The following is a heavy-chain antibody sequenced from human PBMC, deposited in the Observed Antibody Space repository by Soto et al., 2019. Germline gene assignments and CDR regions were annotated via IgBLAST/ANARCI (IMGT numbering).Heavy chain of an antibody. V-gene: IGHV4-59*01. CDR1: GGSISSYY. CDR3: GRVPTRGYYFEY. Sequence: SETLSLTCTVSGGSISSYYWSWIRQPPGKGLEWIGYIYYSGSTNYNPSLKSRVTISVDTSKNQFSLKLSSVTAADTAVYYCGRVPTRGYYFEYWGQGTLVTVSS. D-gene: IGHD3-10*01. J-gene: IGHJ4*02. CDR2: IYYSGST.